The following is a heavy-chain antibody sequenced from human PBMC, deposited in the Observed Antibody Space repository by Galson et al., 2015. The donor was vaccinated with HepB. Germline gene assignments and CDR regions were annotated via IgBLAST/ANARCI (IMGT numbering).Heavy chain of an antibody. CDR1: GDTFDIYA. D-gene: IGHD3-10*01. Sequence: SVKVSCKASGDTFDIYALSWVRLAPGQGLEWMGGIIPIFGNINYAQKFRGRVTITADESTSTAYMELSSLRSEDTAVYYCARGGEAGDWFDPWGQGTLVTVSS. CDR3: ARGGEAGDWFDP. V-gene: IGHV1-69*13. CDR2: IIPIFGNI. J-gene: IGHJ5*02.